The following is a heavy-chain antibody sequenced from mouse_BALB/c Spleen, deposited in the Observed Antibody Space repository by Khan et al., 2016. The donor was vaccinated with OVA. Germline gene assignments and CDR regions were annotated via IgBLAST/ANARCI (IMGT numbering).Heavy chain of an antibody. CDR1: GFSLTNFG. CDR2: IWSDGTT. Sequence: VQLQESGPGLVAPSQSLSITCTVSGFSLTNFGVHWVRQPPGKGLEWLVLIWSDGTTTYNSALKSSLSISKDNSKSQVFLIMNSLQTDDTAMYYCARNSYPYAMDYWGQGTSVTVSS. CDR3: ARNSYPYAMDY. J-gene: IGHJ4*01. V-gene: IGHV2-6*02.